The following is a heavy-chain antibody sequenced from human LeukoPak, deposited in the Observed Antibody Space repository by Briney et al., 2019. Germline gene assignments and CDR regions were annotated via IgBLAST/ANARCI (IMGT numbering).Heavy chain of an antibody. CDR3: ARVSRDGYNYYYFDY. J-gene: IGHJ4*02. Sequence: SQTLSLTCTVSGGSISSGDYYWSWIRQPPGKGLEWIGDIYYSGSTYYNPSLKSRVTISVDTSKNQFSLKLSSVTAADTAVYYCARVSRDGYNYYYFDYWGQGTLVTVSS. CDR1: GGSISSGDYY. V-gene: IGHV4-30-4*01. CDR2: IYYSGST. D-gene: IGHD5-24*01.